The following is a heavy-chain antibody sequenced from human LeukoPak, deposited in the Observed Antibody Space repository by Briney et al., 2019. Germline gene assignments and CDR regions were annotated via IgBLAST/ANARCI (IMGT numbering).Heavy chain of an antibody. CDR1: GFTFSTHT. CDR2: ISYDGSNK. Sequence: GGSLRLSCAASGFTFSTHTIYWVRQAPGKGLEWVAVISYDGSNKYYADSVKGRFTISRDNSKNTLYLQMNSLRAEDTAVYYCARADYGGSSGFDYWGQGTLVTVSS. J-gene: IGHJ4*02. V-gene: IGHV3-30*04. CDR3: ARADYGGSSGFDY. D-gene: IGHD4-23*01.